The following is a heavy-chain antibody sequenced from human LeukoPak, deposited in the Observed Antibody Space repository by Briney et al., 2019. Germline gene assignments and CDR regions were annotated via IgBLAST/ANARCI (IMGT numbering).Heavy chain of an antibody. J-gene: IGHJ4*02. V-gene: IGHV4-34*01. D-gene: IGHD3-22*01. CDR3: ATLYDSSGYLHF. Sequence: PSETLSLTCAVYGGSFSGYYWSWIRQPPGKGLEWIGEINHSGSTNYNPSLKSRVTISVDTSKNQFSLKLSPVTAADTAVYYCATLYDSSGYLHFWGQGTLVTVSS. CDR1: GGSFSGYY. CDR2: INHSGST.